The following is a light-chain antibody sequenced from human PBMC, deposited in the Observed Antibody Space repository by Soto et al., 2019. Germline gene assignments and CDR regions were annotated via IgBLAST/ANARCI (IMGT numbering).Light chain of an antibody. CDR3: QHSFNTLPYT. CDR2: TAS. V-gene: IGKV1-39*01. J-gene: IGKJ2*01. Sequence: DIQMDQSPSSLSASVGDRVTITCRASQSISSYLNWYQQRPGTAPKLLIHTASSLESEVPSRFSGSGSGTHFTLTITRLQPEDFATYYCQHSFNTLPYTFGQGTKLE. CDR1: QSISSY.